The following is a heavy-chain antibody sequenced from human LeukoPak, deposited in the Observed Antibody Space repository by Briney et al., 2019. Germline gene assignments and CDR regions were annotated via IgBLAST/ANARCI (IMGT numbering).Heavy chain of an antibody. CDR3: ARHFGYRGFQGRPFDY. CDR2: INHSGST. J-gene: IGHJ4*02. Sequence: PSETLSLTCTVSGGSISSYYWTWIRQPPGKGLEWIGEINHSGSTNYNPSLKSRVTISVDTSKNQFSLKLSSVTAADTAVYYCARHFGYRGFQGRPFDYWGQGTLVTVSS. CDR1: GGSISSYY. V-gene: IGHV4-34*01. D-gene: IGHD5-18*01.